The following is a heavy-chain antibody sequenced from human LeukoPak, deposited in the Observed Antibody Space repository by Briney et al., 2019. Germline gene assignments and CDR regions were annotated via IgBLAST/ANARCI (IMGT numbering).Heavy chain of an antibody. CDR2: IYSGGST. CDR1: GFTVSSSY. D-gene: IGHD6-19*01. J-gene: IGHJ4*02. Sequence: GGSLTLPCAASGFTVSSSYMSWVHHAPGQGLDWASVIYSGGSTYYADSVKGRFTTSRANARNTSYLQMNSLRAEDTAVYYCAHSSGWYPYYFDYWGQGTLVTVSS. V-gene: IGHV3-53*01. CDR3: AHSSGWYPYYFDY.